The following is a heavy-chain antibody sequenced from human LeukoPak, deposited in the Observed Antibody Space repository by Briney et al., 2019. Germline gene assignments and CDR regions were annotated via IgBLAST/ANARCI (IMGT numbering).Heavy chain of an antibody. Sequence: KPSETLSLTCAVYGGSFSGYYWSWIRQPPGKGLEWIGEINHSGSTNYNPSLKSRVTISVDTSKNQFSLKLSSVTAADTAVYYCARANYYDSSGYSYWGQGTPVTVSS. CDR1: GGSFSGYY. J-gene: IGHJ4*02. D-gene: IGHD3-22*01. CDR2: INHSGST. V-gene: IGHV4-34*01. CDR3: ARANYYDSSGYSY.